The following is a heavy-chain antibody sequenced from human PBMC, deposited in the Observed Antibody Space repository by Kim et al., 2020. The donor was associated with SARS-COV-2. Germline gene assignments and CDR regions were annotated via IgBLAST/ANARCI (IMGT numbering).Heavy chain of an antibody. Sequence: IYYAGSVKGRFTISRDNAKNSLYLQMNSLRAEDTAVYYCARSIAAAGFDYWGQGTLVTVSS. D-gene: IGHD6-13*01. CDR3: ARSIAAAGFDY. J-gene: IGHJ4*02. CDR2: I. V-gene: IGHV3-21*01.